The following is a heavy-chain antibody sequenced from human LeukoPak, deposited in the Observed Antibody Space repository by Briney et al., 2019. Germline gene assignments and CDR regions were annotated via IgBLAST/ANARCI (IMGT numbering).Heavy chain of an antibody. CDR1: GFTFSSYA. Sequence: GRSLRLSCAASGFTFSSYAMHWVRQAPGKGLEWVAVISYDGSNKYHADSVKGRFTISRDNSKNTLYLQMNSLRAEDTAVYYCARAPLRYGMDVWGQGTTVTVSS. J-gene: IGHJ6*02. D-gene: IGHD4-17*01. CDR3: ARAPLRYGMDV. V-gene: IGHV3-30-3*01. CDR2: ISYDGSNK.